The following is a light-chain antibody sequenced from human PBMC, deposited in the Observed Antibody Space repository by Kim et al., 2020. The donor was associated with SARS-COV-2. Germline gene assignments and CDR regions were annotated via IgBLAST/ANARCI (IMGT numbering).Light chain of an antibody. Sequence: PGGKATLSCRASQSVTSNLAWYQQKPGQAPRLLIYGAFTRATGVPAGFSGSGAGTEFTLTISSLQCEDFAFYYSQQYNNWPPELTFGGGTKVDIK. CDR1: QSVTSN. CDR2: GAF. J-gene: IGKJ4*01. V-gene: IGKV3-15*01. CDR3: QQYNNWPPELT.